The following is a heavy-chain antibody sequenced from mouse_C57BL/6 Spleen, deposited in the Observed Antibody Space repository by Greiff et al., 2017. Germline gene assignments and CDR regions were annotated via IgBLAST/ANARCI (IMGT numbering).Heavy chain of an antibody. CDR3: AREGTTVVPYYYAMDY. CDR1: GYAFSSSW. CDR2: IYPGDGDT. D-gene: IGHD1-1*01. J-gene: IGHJ4*01. Sequence: VQLQQSGPELVKPGASVKISCKASGYAFSSSWMNWVKQRPGKGLEWIGRIYPGDGDTNYNGKFKGKATLTADKSSSTAYMQLSSLTSEDSAVYFCAREGTTVVPYYYAMDYWGQGTSVTVSS. V-gene: IGHV1-82*01.